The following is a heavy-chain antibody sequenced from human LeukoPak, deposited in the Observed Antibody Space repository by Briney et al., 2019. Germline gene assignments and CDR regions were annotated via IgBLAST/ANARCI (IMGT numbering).Heavy chain of an antibody. CDR2: IWYDGSNK. CDR3: VRNPSSSVASTSPAILV. CDR1: GFTFWNAW. J-gene: IGHJ4*02. D-gene: IGHD6-6*01. V-gene: IGHV3-33*08. Sequence: GGSLRLSCKGSGFTFWNAWLSWVRQAPGKGLEWVAVIWYDGSNKYYADSVKGRFTISRDNSKNALYLQMNSLRAEDTAVYYCVRNPSSSVASTSPAILVWGQGTLVTVSS.